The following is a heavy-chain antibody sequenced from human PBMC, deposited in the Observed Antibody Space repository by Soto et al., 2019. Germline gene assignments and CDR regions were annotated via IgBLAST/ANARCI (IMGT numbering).Heavy chain of an antibody. D-gene: IGHD3-3*01. CDR1: GFTFSSYA. CDR3: AREEGITIFGAQDAFDI. J-gene: IGHJ3*02. Sequence: ESGGGVVQPGRSLRLSCAASGFTFSSYAMHWVRQAPGKGLEWVAVISYDGSNKYYADSVKGRFTISRDNSKNTLYLQMNSLRAEDTAVYYCAREEGITIFGAQDAFDIWGQGTMVTVSS. V-gene: IGHV3-30-3*01. CDR2: ISYDGSNK.